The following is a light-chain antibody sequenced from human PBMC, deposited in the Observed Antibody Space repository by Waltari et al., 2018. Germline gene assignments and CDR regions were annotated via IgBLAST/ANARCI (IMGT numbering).Light chain of an antibody. CDR1: QSVYSAF. V-gene: IGKV3D-20*01. CDR3: QQYGYSPWT. Sequence: EIVLTQSPATLSLSPGERATLSCRASQSVYSAFLAWYQQKPGLAPRLLVYDAFNRASGSPDRFSGSGSGTDFTHTISRLEPEDCAVYYCQQYGYSPWTFGQGTKVEIK. CDR2: DAF. J-gene: IGKJ1*01.